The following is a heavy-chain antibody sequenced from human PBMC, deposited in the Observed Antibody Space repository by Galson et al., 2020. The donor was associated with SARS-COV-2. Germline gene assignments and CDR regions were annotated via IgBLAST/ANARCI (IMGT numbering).Heavy chain of an antibody. V-gene: IGHV3-23*01. CDR1: PLTFTTYA. D-gene: IGHD6-13*01. J-gene: IGHJ3*02. Sequence: GGSLRLSCVASPLTFTTYARSWVRQAPGKGLEWVSSISSSGGTTYYADSVKGRFIISRDISKDTLYLQMNSLRAEDTAVYYCTEDRWGQQLYDAFDIWGQGTMVTVSS. CDR2: ISSSGGTT. CDR3: TEDRWGQQLYDAFDI.